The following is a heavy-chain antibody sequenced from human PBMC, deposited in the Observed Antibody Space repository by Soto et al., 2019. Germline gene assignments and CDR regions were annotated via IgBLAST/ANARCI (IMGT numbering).Heavy chain of an antibody. CDR2: ISDRGDET. Sequence: EVQLLESGGGLVQPGGSLRLSCAASGFIFSNQAMCWLRQGPGKGLEWVSCISDRGDETFFLDSVKGRFAISRDNSENMLFLQMSSLRAEDTAIYDCARRGTYRWSQLDVWGQGTQVTASS. D-gene: IGHD3-16*02. V-gene: IGHV3-23*01. CDR1: GFIFSNQA. J-gene: IGHJ4*02. CDR3: ARRGTYRWSQLDV.